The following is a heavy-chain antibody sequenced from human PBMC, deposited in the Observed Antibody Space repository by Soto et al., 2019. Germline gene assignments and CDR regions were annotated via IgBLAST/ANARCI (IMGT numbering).Heavy chain of an antibody. CDR3: ARPVGGTDWFDP. D-gene: IGHD6-19*01. J-gene: IGHJ5*02. Sequence: ASVKVSCKVSGYTFTIYGISWVRHAPGQGIEWMGWISAYIGNTNYAQKLQGRVTMTTHPSTTTAYTELRSLRSGDPAAYYCARPVGGTDWFDPWGQGTLVTVSS. CDR2: ISAYIGNT. V-gene: IGHV1-18*01. CDR1: GYTFTIYG.